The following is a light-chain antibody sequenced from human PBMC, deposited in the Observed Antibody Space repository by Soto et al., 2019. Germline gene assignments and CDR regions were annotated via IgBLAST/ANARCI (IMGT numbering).Light chain of an antibody. CDR1: SSDFGTYNL. CDR3: CSFAGRSSYV. CDR2: EGS. Sequence: QSALTQPASVSGSPGQSITISCTGTSSDFGTYNLVSWYQQHPGKAPKVMIYEGSKRPSGVSNRFSGSKSRNTASLTISGLQAEYEDDYYCCSFAGRSSYVFGTGTKVTVL. V-gene: IGLV2-23*01. J-gene: IGLJ1*01.